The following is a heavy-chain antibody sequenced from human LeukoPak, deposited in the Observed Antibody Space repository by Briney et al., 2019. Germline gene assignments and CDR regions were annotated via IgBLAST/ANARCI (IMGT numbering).Heavy chain of an antibody. CDR3: ARDISSAGSDAFDI. CDR2: IIPILGIA. J-gene: IGHJ3*02. Sequence: SVNVSCKASGGTFISYAISWVRQAPGQGLEWMGRIIPILGIANYAQKFQGRVTITADKSTSTAYMELSSLRSEDTAVYYCARDISSAGSDAFDIWGQGTMVTVSS. D-gene: IGHD3-10*01. CDR1: GGTFISYA. V-gene: IGHV1-69*04.